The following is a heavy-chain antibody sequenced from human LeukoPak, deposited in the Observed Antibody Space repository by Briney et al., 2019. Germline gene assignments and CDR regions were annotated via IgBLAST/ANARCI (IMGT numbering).Heavy chain of an antibody. Sequence: SETLSLTCSVSGGSISNTDFYWGWLRQPPGKGLEGIGSMSYSGDTYYNPSLKSRVTMSVDTSKNQFAPKRTSVTAADTAVYYCARRSRCNANRCPPNFFDYWGQGTLVTVSS. D-gene: IGHD4/OR15-4a*01. CDR3: ARRSRCNANRCPPNFFDY. J-gene: IGHJ4*02. CDR1: GGSISNTDFY. CDR2: MSYSGDT. V-gene: IGHV4-39*01.